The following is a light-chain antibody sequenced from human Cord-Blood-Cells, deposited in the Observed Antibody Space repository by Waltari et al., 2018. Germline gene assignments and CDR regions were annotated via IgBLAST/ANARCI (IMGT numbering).Light chain of an antibody. J-gene: IGKJ3*01. CDR2: DAS. CDR3: QQYDNLPFT. Sequence: DIQMPQSPSSLSASVGDRVTITCQASQDISNYLNWYQQKPGKAPKLLIYDASNLETGVPSRFSGSGSGPDFTFTISSLQPEDIATYFCQQYDNLPFTFGPGTKVDIK. V-gene: IGKV1-33*01. CDR1: QDISNY.